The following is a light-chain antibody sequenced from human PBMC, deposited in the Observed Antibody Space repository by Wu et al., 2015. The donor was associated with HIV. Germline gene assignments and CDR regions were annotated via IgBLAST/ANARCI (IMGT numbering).Light chain of an antibody. CDR1: QSVTSSY. V-gene: IGKV3-20*01. CDR2: GVS. CDR3: QQYGSSPYT. J-gene: IGKJ2*01. Sequence: EIVLTQSPGTLSLSPGERATLSCRASQSVTSSYFAWYQQKPGQAPRLLIYGVSSRATGIPDRFSGSGSGTDFTLTIRRLEPEDFAVYYCQQYGSSPYTFGQGTKLEIK.